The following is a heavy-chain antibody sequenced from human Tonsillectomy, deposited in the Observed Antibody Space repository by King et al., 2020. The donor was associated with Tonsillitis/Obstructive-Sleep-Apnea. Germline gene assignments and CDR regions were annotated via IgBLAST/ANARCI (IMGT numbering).Heavy chain of an antibody. J-gene: IGHJ6*02. CDR3: ARDLEMATADYVMDV. D-gene: IGHD5-24*01. V-gene: IGHV3-30*04. CDR1: GFTFSAFA. CDR2: ISYDGNNK. Sequence: QLVQSGGGVVQPGRSLRLSCAASGFTFSAFALHWVRQAPGKGLEWVAVISYDGNNKYYTDSVKGRFTISRDSSKNTLYLQMNSLRAEDTAVYYCARDLEMATADYVMDVWGQGTTVTVSS.